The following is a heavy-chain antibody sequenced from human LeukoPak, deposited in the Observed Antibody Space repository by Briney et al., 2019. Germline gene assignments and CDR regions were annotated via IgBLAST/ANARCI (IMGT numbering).Heavy chain of an antibody. CDR2: IYHSGST. V-gene: IGHV4-61*05. CDR1: GGSISGSSYY. D-gene: IGHD3-22*01. Sequence: SETLSLTCSVSGGSISGSSYYWSWIRQPPGKGLEWIGYIYHSGSTNYNPSLKSRVTISIDTSKNQFSLNLSSVTAADTAVYYCARAGEYYYDSSGYIWGQGTLVTVSS. CDR3: ARAGEYYYDSSGYI. J-gene: IGHJ4*02.